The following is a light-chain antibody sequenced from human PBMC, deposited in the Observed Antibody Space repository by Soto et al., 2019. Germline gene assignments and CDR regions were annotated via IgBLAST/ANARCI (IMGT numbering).Light chain of an antibody. V-gene: IGKV3-11*01. CDR2: GAS. CDR1: QTVISDY. J-gene: IGKJ5*01. CDR3: QQRSNWPPIT. Sequence: EGVLTQSPDTLSLSPGERATLSCRAIQTVISDYLAWYQHRPGQALRLLIYGASNRATGIPDRFSGSGPGTDFTLTISSLEPEDFAVYYCQQRSNWPPITFGQGTRLEIK.